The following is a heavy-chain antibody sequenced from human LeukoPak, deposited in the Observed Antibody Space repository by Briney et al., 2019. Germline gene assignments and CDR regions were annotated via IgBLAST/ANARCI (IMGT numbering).Heavy chain of an antibody. Sequence: GGSLRLSCAASGFTFSSYWMHWVRQAPGKGLVWVSRINSDGISTSYADSVKGRFTISRDNAKNSLYLQMNSLRAEDTAVYYCAREMIAGYSYGSPLDYWGQGTLVTVSS. CDR1: GFTFSSYW. CDR2: INSDGIST. CDR3: AREMIAGYSYGSPLDY. D-gene: IGHD5-18*01. V-gene: IGHV3-74*01. J-gene: IGHJ4*02.